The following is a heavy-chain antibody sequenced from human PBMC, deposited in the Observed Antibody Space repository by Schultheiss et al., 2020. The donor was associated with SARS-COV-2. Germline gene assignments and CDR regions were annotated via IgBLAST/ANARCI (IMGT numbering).Heavy chain of an antibody. Sequence: ASVKVSCKASGGTFSNYVISWVRQAPGQGLEWMGWINPNSGGTNYAQKFQGWVTMTRDTSISTAYMELSRLRSDDTAVYYCAREWELGFDYWGQGTLVTVSS. V-gene: IGHV1-2*04. J-gene: IGHJ4*02. CDR3: AREWELGFDY. CDR1: GGTFSNYV. D-gene: IGHD1-26*01. CDR2: INPNSGGT.